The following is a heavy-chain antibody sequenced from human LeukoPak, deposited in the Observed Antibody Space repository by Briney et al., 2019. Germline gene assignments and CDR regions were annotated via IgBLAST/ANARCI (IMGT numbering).Heavy chain of an antibody. CDR3: ARSLQGDHFDV. V-gene: IGHV1-18*01. CDR1: GYSFSIYG. CDR2: LNVYNGNT. D-gene: IGHD2-21*01. J-gene: IGHJ3*01. Sequence: GASVRVSCKASGYSFSIYGITCVRQAPGRGLEWMGWLNVYNGNTNYAQKIKGRVTMTTDTSTTTVYMELRSLRSDDTAVYYCARSLQGDHFDVWGQGTMVTVSS.